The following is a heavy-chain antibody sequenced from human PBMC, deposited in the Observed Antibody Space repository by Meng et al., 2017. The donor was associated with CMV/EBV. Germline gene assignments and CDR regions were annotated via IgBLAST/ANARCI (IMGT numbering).Heavy chain of an antibody. CDR3: VRSGYYFDY. V-gene: IGHV3-30*04. J-gene: IGHJ4*02. D-gene: IGHD3-22*01. Sequence: GESLKISCAASGFTFSNYAMSWVRQAPGKGLEWVAVISYDGSNKYYADSVKGRFTISRDNSKNTLYLQMNSLRAEDTAVYYCVRSGYYFDYWGQGTLVTVSS. CDR1: GFTFSNYA. CDR2: ISYDGSNK.